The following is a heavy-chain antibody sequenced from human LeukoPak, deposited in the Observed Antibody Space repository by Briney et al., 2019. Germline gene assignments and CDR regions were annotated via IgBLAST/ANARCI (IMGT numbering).Heavy chain of an antibody. CDR2: IYYSGST. Sequence: SETLSLTCTVSGGSISSGSYYWGWIRQPPGKGLEWIGSIYYSGSTYYNPSLKSRVTISVDTSKNQFSLKLRSVTAADTAVYYCARGLETMVRGAMDAFDIWGQGTMVTVSS. J-gene: IGHJ3*02. CDR1: GGSISSGSYY. CDR3: ARGLETMVRGAMDAFDI. D-gene: IGHD3-10*01. V-gene: IGHV4-39*01.